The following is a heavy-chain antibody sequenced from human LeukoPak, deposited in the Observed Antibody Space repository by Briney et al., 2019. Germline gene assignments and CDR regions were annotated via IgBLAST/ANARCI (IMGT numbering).Heavy chain of an antibody. Sequence: GGSLRLSCAASGFTFTRFNMNWVCQAPGKWLELVASITTSGTYKYYADSVKGRFTISRDNAKNTLYLQMNSRRAEDTAVYYCARPFYYDSKGGEGMDVWGQGTTVTVSS. CDR1: GFTFTRFN. V-gene: IGHV3-21*04. J-gene: IGHJ6*02. CDR2: ITTSGTYK. D-gene: IGHD3-22*01. CDR3: ARPFYYDSKGGEGMDV.